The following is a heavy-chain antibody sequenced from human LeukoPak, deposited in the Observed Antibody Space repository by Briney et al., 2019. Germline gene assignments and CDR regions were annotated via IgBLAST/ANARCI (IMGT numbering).Heavy chain of an antibody. CDR1: GYTFSDHY. D-gene: IGHD4-17*01. Sequence: GASVTVSCKTSGYTFSDHYVQWVRQAPGQGFEWLGWINPNSGGTSYARKFRGRVTMTRDMSLSTAYMELTRLTYDDTAVYYCARGALDPETVTNYFEYWAQGTLVTVSS. CDR3: ARGALDPETVTNYFEY. V-gene: IGHV1-2*02. CDR2: INPNSGGT. J-gene: IGHJ4*02.